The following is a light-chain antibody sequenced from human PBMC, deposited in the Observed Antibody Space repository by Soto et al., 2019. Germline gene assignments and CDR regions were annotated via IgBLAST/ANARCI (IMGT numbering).Light chain of an antibody. Sequence: QSVLTQPASVSGSPGQSITISCTGTSSDVGSYNLVSWYQQHPGKAPKLMLYEGSKRPSGVSNRFSGSKSGNTASLTIAGLQAEDEADYYCCSYAGSSPVVFGGGTKLTVL. CDR3: CSYAGSSPVV. CDR2: EGS. CDR1: SSDVGSYNL. V-gene: IGLV2-23*01. J-gene: IGLJ2*01.